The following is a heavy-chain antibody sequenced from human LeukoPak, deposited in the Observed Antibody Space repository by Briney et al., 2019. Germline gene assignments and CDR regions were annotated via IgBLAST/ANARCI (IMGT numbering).Heavy chain of an antibody. D-gene: IGHD3/OR15-3a*01. V-gene: IGHV3-20*04. J-gene: IGHJ6*03. Sequence: GGSLRLSCAASGFTFDDYGMSWVRQAPGKGLEWVSGINWNGGSTGYADSVKGRFTISRDNAKNSLYLQMNSLRAEDTALYYCAREQGLSSYYYYMDVWGKGTTVTVSS. CDR1: GFTFDDYG. CDR2: INWNGGST. CDR3: AREQGLSSYYYYMDV.